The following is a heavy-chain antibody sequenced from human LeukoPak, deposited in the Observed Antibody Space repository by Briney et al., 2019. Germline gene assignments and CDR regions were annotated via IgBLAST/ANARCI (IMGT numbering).Heavy chain of an antibody. CDR2: IYHSGST. Sequence: PSETLSLTCTASGGSISSGGYYWSWIRQPPGKGLEWIGYIYHSGSTYYNPSLKSRVTISVDRSKNQFSLKLSSVTAADTAVYYCARESPITMVRGGAFDPWGQGTLVTVSS. J-gene: IGHJ5*02. D-gene: IGHD3-10*01. CDR3: ARESPITMVRGGAFDP. CDR1: GGSISSGGYY. V-gene: IGHV4-30-2*01.